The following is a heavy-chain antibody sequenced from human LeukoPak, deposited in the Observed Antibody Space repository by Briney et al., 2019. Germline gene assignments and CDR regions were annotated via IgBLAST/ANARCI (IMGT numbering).Heavy chain of an antibody. CDR2: MCNGGNT. D-gene: IGHD2-15*01. Sequence: PSETLSLTCTVSGGSIRTYFWNWIRQPPGKGLEWIGYMCNGGNTNVKPSLASRVSISVDTSKNQFSLNLRSVTAADTAVYYCARGALPHRDDTFHMWGQGTMVTVSS. J-gene: IGHJ3*02. CDR3: ARGALPHRDDTFHM. V-gene: IGHV4-59*01. CDR1: GGSIRTYF.